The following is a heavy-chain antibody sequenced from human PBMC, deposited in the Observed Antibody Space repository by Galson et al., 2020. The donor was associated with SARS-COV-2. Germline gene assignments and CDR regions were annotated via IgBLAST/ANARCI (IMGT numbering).Heavy chain of an antibody. CDR1: GFIVSNNY. J-gene: IGHJ6*02. CDR2: IYSGGTI. CDR3: ASGTYCGADYYPGVGDV. Sequence: GESLKISCAASGFIVSNNYMSWVRQAPGKGLEWVSVIYSGGTIYYADSVKGRFTVSRDNSKNTLYLQMDSLRAEDTAVYYCASGTYCGADYYPGVGDVWGQGTTVTVSS. V-gene: IGHV3-53*01. D-gene: IGHD2-21*02.